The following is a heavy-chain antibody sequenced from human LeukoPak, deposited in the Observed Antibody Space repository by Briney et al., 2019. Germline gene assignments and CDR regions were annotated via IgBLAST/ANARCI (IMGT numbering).Heavy chain of an antibody. D-gene: IGHD3/OR15-3a*01. J-gene: IGHJ4*02. CDR1: GFVFSTYW. CDR3: ARGRHDFLH. CDR2: INLDGTEE. Sequence: GGSLRLSCAASGFVFSTYWLTWVRQAPGKGLEWVANINLDGTEEHYVDSSLKGRFTISRDNAKNSLYLQMTSLRVEDTAVYYCARGRHDFLHWGQGTLVTVSS. V-gene: IGHV3-7*01.